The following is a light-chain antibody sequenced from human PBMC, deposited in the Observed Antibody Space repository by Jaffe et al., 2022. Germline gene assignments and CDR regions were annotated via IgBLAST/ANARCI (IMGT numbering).Light chain of an antibody. CDR1: RSLFYSYNSKNY. Sequence: DIMMTQSPDSLAVSLGERATINCKSSRSLFYSYNSKNYLAWYQQKPGQPPKLLVYWASTRESGVPDRFRGSGSGTDFSLTITGLQATDVAVYYCLQYFTTPRTFGGGTKVEMK. CDR2: WAS. J-gene: IGKJ4*01. V-gene: IGKV4-1*01. CDR3: LQYFTTPRT.